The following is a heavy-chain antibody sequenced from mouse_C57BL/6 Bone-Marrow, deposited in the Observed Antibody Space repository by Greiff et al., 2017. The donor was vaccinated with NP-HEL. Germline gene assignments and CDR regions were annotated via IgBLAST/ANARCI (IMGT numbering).Heavy chain of an antibody. CDR3: GRQGFAY. V-gene: IGHV5-12*01. CDR1: GFTFSDYY. J-gene: IGHJ3*01. Sequence: EVMLVESGAGLVQPGGSLKLSCAASGFTFSDYYMYWVRQTPEKRLEWVAYISNGGGSTYYPDTVKGRFTISRDNAETTLYLQMSRLKSEDTAMYYCGRQGFAYWGQGTLVTVSA. CDR2: ISNGGGST.